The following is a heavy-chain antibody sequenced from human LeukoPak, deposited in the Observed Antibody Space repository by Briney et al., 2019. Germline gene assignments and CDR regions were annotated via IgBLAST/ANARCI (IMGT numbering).Heavy chain of an antibody. CDR2: IYYSGST. CDR1: GGSIRSDY. D-gene: IGHD2-21*02. J-gene: IGHJ3*02. CDR3: ARCGGGDCLGAFDI. Sequence: PSETLSLTCTVSGGSIRSDYWSWIRQPPGKGLEWIGYIYYSGSTNYNPSLKSRVTISLDTSKNQFSLKLSSVTAADTAVYYCARCGGGDCLGAFDIWGQGTVVTVSS. V-gene: IGHV4-59*08.